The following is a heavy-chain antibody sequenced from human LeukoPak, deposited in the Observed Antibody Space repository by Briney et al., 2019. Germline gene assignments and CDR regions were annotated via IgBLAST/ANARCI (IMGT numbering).Heavy chain of an antibody. V-gene: IGHV1-18*01. D-gene: IGHD3-16*02. Sequence: ASVTVSCKAYGYTFGSHGISWVRQAPGQGLEWMGWISAYNGNINSAQKLQGRLTMTTDTSTNTAYMELRGLRSDDTAVYYCARDWVRYCSTASCLLQFDSWGQGTLVTVSS. CDR1: GYTFGSHG. CDR2: ISAYNGNI. CDR3: ARDWVRYCSTASCLLQFDS. J-gene: IGHJ4*02.